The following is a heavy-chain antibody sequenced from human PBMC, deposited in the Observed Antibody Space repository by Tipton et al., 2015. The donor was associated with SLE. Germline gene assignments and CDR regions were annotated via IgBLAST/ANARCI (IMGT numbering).Heavy chain of an antibody. CDR3: ARDHDLWSEGQNAFDI. CDR2: MNPNSGNT. CDR1: GYTFISYD. V-gene: IGHV1-8*01. Sequence: QVQLVQSGAEVKKPGASVKVSCKASGYTFISYDINWVRQATGQGLEWMGWMNPNSGNTGYAQKFQGRVTMTRNTSISTAYMELSSLRSEETAVYYCARDHDLWSEGQNAFDIWGQETMVTVSS. D-gene: IGHD3-3*01. J-gene: IGHJ3*02.